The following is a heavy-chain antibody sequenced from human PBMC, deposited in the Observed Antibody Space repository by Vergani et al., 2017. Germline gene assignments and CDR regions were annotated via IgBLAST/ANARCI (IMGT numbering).Heavy chain of an antibody. CDR3: VRDGPPEGFDI. V-gene: IGHV3-48*01. CDR1: GFTFSDFG. J-gene: IGHJ3*02. Sequence: EVQLVESGGDLVQPGGSLRLSCAASGFTFSDFGMNWVRQAPGKGLEWLSYISTSSRTIYYADSVKGRFTISRDNAKNSLSLQMNSLRAEDTAVYFCVRDGPPEGFDIWGQGTMVTVSS. CDR2: ISTSSRTI.